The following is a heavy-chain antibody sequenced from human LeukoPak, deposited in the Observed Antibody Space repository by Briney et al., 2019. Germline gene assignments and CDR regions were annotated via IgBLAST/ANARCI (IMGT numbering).Heavy chain of an antibody. D-gene: IGHD3-22*01. Sequence: ASVKVSCKASGYTFTSYAMHWVRQATGQRLEWMGWINAGNGNTKYSQKFQGRVTITRDTSASTAYMELSSLRSEDTAVYYCARGEWLLPHFDYWGQGTLVTVSS. CDR2: INAGNGNT. V-gene: IGHV1-3*01. J-gene: IGHJ4*02. CDR3: ARGEWLLPHFDY. CDR1: GYTFTSYA.